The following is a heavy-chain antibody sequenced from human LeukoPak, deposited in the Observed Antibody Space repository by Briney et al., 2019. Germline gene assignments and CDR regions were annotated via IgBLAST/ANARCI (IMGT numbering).Heavy chain of an antibody. CDR2: IYHSGST. D-gene: IGHD5-24*01. V-gene: IGHV4-4*02. CDR1: GGSISSSNW. Sequence: PSGTLSLTCAVSGGSISSSNWWSWVRQPPGKGLEWIGEIYHSGSTNYNPSLKSRVTISVDTSKNQFSLKLSSVTAADTAVYYCARVRRGDVPYSDAFDIWGQGTMVTVSS. J-gene: IGHJ3*02. CDR3: ARVRRGDVPYSDAFDI.